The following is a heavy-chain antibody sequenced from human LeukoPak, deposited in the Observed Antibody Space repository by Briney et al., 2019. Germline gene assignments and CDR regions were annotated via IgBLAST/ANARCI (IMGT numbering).Heavy chain of an antibody. CDR2: IIPIFGTA. Sequence: GASVKVSCKASGGTSSSYAISWVRQAPGQGLGWMGGIIPIFGTANYAQKFQGRVTITADESTSTAYMELSSLRSEDTAVYYCARGSVFRGQRLKVVAATNYYYYGMDVWGKGTTVTVSS. D-gene: IGHD2-15*01. V-gene: IGHV1-69*13. CDR1: GGTSSSYA. CDR3: ARGSVFRGQRLKVVAATNYYYYGMDV. J-gene: IGHJ6*04.